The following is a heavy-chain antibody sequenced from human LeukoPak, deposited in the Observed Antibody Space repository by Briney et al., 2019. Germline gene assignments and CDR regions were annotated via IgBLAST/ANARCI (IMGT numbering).Heavy chain of an antibody. CDR2: ISGYNGNT. V-gene: IGHV1-18*01. Sequence: GASVKVSCKASGYSFTSYGFTWVRQAPGQGLEWMGWISGYNGNTIYAQKLQGRVTMTTDTSTSTAYMELRSLRSDDTAVYYCARDPDFRGAQIDYWGQEPWSPSPQ. D-gene: IGHD3-10*01. J-gene: IGHJ4*01. CDR1: GYSFTSYG. CDR3: ARDPDFRGAQIDY.